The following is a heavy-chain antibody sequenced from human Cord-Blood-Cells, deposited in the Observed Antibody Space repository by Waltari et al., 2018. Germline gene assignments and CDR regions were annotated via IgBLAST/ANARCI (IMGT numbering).Heavy chain of an antibody. J-gene: IGHJ4*02. CDR1: GFNFRSPW. V-gene: IGHV3-7*01. CDR3: ARVGSYYFDY. D-gene: IGHD1-26*01. Sequence: EVQLVESGGGVVQPGGPLRLSCAASGFNFRSPWMRWVRQAPGKGLEWVANIKQDGSEKYYVDSVKGRFTISRDNAKNSLYLQMNSLRAEDTAVYYCARVGSYYFDYWGQGTLVTVSS. CDR2: IKQDGSEK.